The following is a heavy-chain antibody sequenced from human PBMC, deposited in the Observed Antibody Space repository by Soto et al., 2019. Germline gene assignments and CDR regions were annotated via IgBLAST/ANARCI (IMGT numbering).Heavy chain of an antibody. CDR3: ATYRKFFQI. CDR2: INHSGST. J-gene: IGHJ3*02. V-gene: IGHV4-34*01. CDR1: CGSFSGYY. Sequence: TLSLTCAVSCGSFSGYYWSWIRQPPGKGLEWIGEINHSGSTNYNPSLKSRVTISVDTSKNQFSLNLTSVTAADTAVYYCATYRKFFQIWGQGTKVTVSS.